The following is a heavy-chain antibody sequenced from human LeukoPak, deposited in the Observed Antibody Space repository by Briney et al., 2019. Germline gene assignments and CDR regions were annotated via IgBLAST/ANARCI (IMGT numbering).Heavy chain of an antibody. CDR2: ISSSGSTI. Sequence: PGGSLRLSCAASGFTFSSYEMNWVRQAPGKGLEWVSYISSSGSTIYYADSVKGRFTISRDNAKNSLYLQMNSLRAEDTAVYYCARDRAGGYQLLYYWFDSWGQGTLVTVSS. D-gene: IGHD2-2*02. CDR1: GFTFSSYE. CDR3: ARDRAGGYQLLYYWFDS. J-gene: IGHJ5*01. V-gene: IGHV3-48*03.